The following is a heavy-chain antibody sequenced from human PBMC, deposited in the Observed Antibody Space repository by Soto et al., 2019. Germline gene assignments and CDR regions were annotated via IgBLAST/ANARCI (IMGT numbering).Heavy chain of an antibody. D-gene: IGHD3-16*01. J-gene: IGHJ4*02. V-gene: IGHV4-59*08. CDR3: ARGWGGEFDY. CDR1: GGSISSYY. CDR2: IYYSGST. Sequence: QVQLQESGPGLVKPSETLSLTCTVSGGSISSYYWSWIRQPPGKGLEWIGYIYYSGSTNNNPSLKSAVTISVDTSTIQFSLMLSSVTAADTDVYYCARGWGGEFDYWGQGTLVTVSS.